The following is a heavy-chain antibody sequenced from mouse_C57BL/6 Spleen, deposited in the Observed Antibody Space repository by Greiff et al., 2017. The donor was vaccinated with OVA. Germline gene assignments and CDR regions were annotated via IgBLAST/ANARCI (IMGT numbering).Heavy chain of an antibody. CDR2: ILPGSGST. CDR3: GGSFAY. J-gene: IGHJ3*01. V-gene: IGHV1-9*01. Sequence: QVQLQQSGAELMKPGASVKLSCKATGYTFTGYWIEWVKQRPGHGLEWIGEILPGSGSTNYNAKFKGKATFTADTSSNTAYMQLSSLTTEDSAIYYCGGSFAYWGQGTLVTVSA. CDR1: GYTFTGYW.